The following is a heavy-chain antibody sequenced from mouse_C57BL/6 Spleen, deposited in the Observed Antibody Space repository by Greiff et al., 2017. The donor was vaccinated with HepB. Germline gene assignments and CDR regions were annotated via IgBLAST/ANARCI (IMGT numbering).Heavy chain of an antibody. CDR3: ALAHYYGSSYYFEG. CDR1: GYSFTDYN. Sequence: VQLQQSGPELVKPGASVKISCKASGYSFTDYNMNWVKQSNGKSLEWIGVINPNYGTTSYNQKFKGKATLTVDQSSSTAYMQLNSLTSEDSAVYYWALAHYYGSSYYFEGWGTGTTVTVSS. CDR2: INPNYGTT. V-gene: IGHV1-39*01. D-gene: IGHD1-1*01. J-gene: IGHJ1*03.